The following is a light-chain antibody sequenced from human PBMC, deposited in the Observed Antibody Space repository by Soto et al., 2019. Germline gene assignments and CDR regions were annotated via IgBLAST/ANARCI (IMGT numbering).Light chain of an antibody. CDR1: QDINKN. J-gene: IGKJ1*01. CDR2: DAS. Sequence: DIQMTPSPSSLSASVGDRVTITCQASQDINKNLIWYQQKPGKAPKLLIYDASDLETGVPSRFSGSGSGTGFTFTISSLQAEDVAVYYCQQYYSRPQTFGQGTKVDIK. CDR3: QQYYSRPQT. V-gene: IGKV1-33*01.